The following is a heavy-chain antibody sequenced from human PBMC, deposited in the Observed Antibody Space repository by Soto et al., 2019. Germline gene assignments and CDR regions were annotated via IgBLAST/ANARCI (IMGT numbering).Heavy chain of an antibody. D-gene: IGHD4-17*01. CDR1: GGSISSYC. J-gene: IGHJ6*02. Sequence: SETLSLTCTVSGGSISSYCLTWIRQPPGKGLEWIGHISYTGNTNYNPSLKSRVSISVDTSKSQFSLKMSSVTAADTAVFYCARLSTADYVYFYYYGMDVWGQGTTVTVSS. CDR3: ARLSTADYVYFYYYGMDV. V-gene: IGHV4-59*08. CDR2: ISYTGNT.